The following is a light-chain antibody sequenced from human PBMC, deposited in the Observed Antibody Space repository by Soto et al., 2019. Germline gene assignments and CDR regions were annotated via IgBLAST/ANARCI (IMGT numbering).Light chain of an antibody. CDR2: DVS. V-gene: IGLV2-11*01. J-gene: IGLJ3*02. CDR3: CSYTGSYPWV. Sequence: QSALTQPRSLSGSPGQSVTISCTGTSSDVGAYDYVSWYQQLPGKAPKLMIYDVSKRPSGITDRFSGSKSGNTASLTISGLQAEDEADYYCCSYTGSYPWVFGRGTKLTVL. CDR1: SSDVGAYDY.